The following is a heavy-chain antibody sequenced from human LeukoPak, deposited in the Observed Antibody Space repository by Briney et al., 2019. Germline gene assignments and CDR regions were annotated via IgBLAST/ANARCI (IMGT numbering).Heavy chain of an antibody. D-gene: IGHD4-23*01. CDR3: ANSANYGGNSGFFDY. V-gene: IGHV4-39*01. Sequence: PSETLSLTCTVSGGSISSSSYYWGWIRQPPGKGLEWIGSLYYSGSTHYNPSLKSRVTISVDTSKNQFSLKLSSVTAADTAVYHCANSANYGGNSGFFDYWGQGTLVTVSS. J-gene: IGHJ4*02. CDR1: GGSISSSSYY. CDR2: LYYSGST.